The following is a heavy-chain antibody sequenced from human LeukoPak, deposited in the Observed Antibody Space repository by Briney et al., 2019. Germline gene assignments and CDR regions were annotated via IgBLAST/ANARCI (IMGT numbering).Heavy chain of an antibody. CDR3: ARHSDAFDI. CDR1: GGSISSYY. J-gene: IGHJ3*02. CDR2: IYYSGST. V-gene: IGHV4-59*08. Sequence: SETLSLTCTVSGGSISSYYWSWIRQPPGKGLEWIGYIYYSGSTNYNPPLKSRVTISVDTSRNQFSLKLSSVTAADTAVYYCARHSDAFDIWGQGTMVTVSS.